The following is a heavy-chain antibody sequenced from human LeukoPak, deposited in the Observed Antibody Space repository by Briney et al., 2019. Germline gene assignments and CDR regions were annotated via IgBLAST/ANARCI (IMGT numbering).Heavy chain of an antibody. CDR3: AKSRLTPHP. J-gene: IGHJ5*02. Sequence: GGSLRLSCAASGFTFSNSDMSWVHQAPGKGLEWVSAIGGSGSSTFYADSVKGRFTVSRDNSKNTLYLQMSSLRAEDTAVYYCAKSRLTPHPWGQGTLVTVSS. D-gene: IGHD1-14*01. CDR2: IGGSGSST. CDR1: GFTFSNSD. V-gene: IGHV3-23*01.